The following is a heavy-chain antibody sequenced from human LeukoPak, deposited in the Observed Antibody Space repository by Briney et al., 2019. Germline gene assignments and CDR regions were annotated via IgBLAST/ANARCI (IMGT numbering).Heavy chain of an antibody. Sequence: SVKVSCKASGGTFSSYAISWVRQAPGQGLEWMGRIIPIFGTANYAQKFQGRVTITTDESTSTAYMELSSLRSEDTAVYYCASHPGYCSGGSCYYYYFDYWGQGTLATVSS. D-gene: IGHD2-15*01. CDR3: ASHPGYCSGGSCYYYYFDY. J-gene: IGHJ4*02. CDR2: IIPIFGTA. V-gene: IGHV1-69*05. CDR1: GGTFSSYA.